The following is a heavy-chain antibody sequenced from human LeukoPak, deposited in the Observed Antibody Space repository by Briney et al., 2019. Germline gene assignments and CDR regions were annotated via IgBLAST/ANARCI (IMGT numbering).Heavy chain of an antibody. CDR3: ARGLARVPTANYCFGMDV. V-gene: IGHV1-46*01. CDR1: GYTFATFY. D-gene: IGHD5-12*01. Sequence: ASVKVSCKASGYTFATFYLHWVRQAPGQGLEWMGMINPGAGSTSYEQKFQGRVTMTRDTSTTTVYMDLTSLRSEDTAVYYCARGLARVPTANYCFGMDVWGQGTTVTVSS. J-gene: IGHJ6*02. CDR2: INPGAGST.